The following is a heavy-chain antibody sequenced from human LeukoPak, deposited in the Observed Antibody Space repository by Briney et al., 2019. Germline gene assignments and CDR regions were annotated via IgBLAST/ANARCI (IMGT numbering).Heavy chain of an antibody. V-gene: IGHV1-2*02. Sequence: ASVKVSCKASEYTFTHYYTHWVRQAPGQGLEWMGWINPNSGGTNYTQKFQGRVTMTRDTSISTAYLELNRLTSDDTAVYYCARVLARYGNLDYWGEGILVTVSS. CDR2: INPNSGGT. J-gene: IGHJ4*02. CDR3: ARVLARYGNLDY. D-gene: IGHD1-14*01. CDR1: EYTFTHYY.